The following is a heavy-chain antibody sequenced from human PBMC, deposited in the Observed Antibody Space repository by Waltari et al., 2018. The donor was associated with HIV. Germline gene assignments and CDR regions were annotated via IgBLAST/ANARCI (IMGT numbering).Heavy chain of an antibody. V-gene: IGHV1-2*02. J-gene: IGHJ4*02. D-gene: IGHD3-22*01. CDR3: ARVPYYYDTSAYPDY. CDR2: INPNSGGT. CDR1: GYTFTGYY. Sequence: QVQLVQSGAEVKKPGASVKVSCKASGYTFTGYYMHWVRQAPGQGLEWMVWINPNSGGTNSAQKFQGRVTMTRDTSITPAYMEVSGLGSDDTAVYYCARVPYYYDTSAYPDYWGQGTLVTVSS.